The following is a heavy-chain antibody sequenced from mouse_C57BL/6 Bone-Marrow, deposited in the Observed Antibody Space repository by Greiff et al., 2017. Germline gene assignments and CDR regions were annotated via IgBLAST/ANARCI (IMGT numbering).Heavy chain of an antibody. D-gene: IGHD2-1*01. V-gene: IGHV1-54*01. J-gene: IGHJ1*03. CDR2: INPGSGGT. Sequence: VQVVESGAELVRPGTSVKVSCKASGYAFTNYLIEWVKQRPGQGLEWIGVINPGSGGTNYNEKFKGKATLTADKSSSTAYMQLSSLTSEDSAVYFCARSGGNYNWYFDVWGTGTTVTVSS. CDR1: GYAFTNYL. CDR3: ARSGGNYNWYFDV.